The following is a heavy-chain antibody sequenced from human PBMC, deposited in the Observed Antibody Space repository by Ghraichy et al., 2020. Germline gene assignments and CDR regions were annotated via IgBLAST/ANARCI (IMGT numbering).Heavy chain of an antibody. CDR3: ASPETTVTRSHFDY. D-gene: IGHD4-17*01. J-gene: IGHJ4*02. V-gene: IGHV3-11*01. CDR1: GFTFSDYY. Sequence: GGSLRLSCAASGFTFSDYYMSWIRQAPGKGLEWVSYISSSGSTIYYADSVKGRFTISSDNAKNSLYLQMNSLRAEDTAVYYCASPETTVTRSHFDYWGQGTLVTVSS. CDR2: ISSSGSTI.